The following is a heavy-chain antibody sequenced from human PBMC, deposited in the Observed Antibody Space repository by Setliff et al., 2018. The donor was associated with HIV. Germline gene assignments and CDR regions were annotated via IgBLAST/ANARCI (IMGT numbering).Heavy chain of an antibody. CDR3: AREHGTSWPYFDF. CDR1: GYTFSDYD. J-gene: IGHJ4*02. V-gene: IGHV1-18*01. CDR2: ISGYSGHT. Sequence: GASVKVSCKTSGYTFSDYDVAWARQAPGQGLEWMGWISGYSGHTSYAQNFQGRVTMTTDTSTNTAYLELRGLRSDDTAIYYCAREHGTSWPYFDFWGQGTLVTVSS.